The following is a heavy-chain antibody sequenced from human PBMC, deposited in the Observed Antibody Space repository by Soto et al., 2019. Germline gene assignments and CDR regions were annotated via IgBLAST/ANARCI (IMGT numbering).Heavy chain of an antibody. J-gene: IGHJ4*02. D-gene: IGHD5-18*01. CDR3: ARRRRLPSVLYYFES. Sequence: SETLSLTCTVSGDSISMSGYFWNWIRHHPGKGLEWIGSIYYRGATYYNPSLKSRVSMSVDTSKNQFSLKLSSVTAADTAVYYCARRRRLPSVLYYFESWGQGTPVTVSS. CDR1: GDSISMSGYF. CDR2: IYYRGAT. V-gene: IGHV4-31*03.